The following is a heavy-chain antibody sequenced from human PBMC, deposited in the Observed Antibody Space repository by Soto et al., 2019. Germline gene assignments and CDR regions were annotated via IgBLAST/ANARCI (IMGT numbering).Heavy chain of an antibody. CDR1: GFTFSGLG. D-gene: IGHD1-26*01. Sequence: QVQLVESGGGVVQPGRSLRLSCAASGFTFSGLGMHWVRQAPGKGLEWVAVIRYDGSNIYYADAVKGRFTISRDNSKDKLYLQMNSLRADDTAVYYCARDGVGHTTFFCYFDYWGQGTLDTVSS. CDR3: ARDGVGHTTFFCYFDY. J-gene: IGHJ4*02. V-gene: IGHV3-33*01. CDR2: IRYDGSNI.